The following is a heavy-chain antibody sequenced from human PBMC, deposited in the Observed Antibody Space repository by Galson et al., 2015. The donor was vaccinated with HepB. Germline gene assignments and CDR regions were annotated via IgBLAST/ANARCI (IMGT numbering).Heavy chain of an antibody. CDR2: ISYDGSNR. J-gene: IGHJ4*02. V-gene: IGHV3-30*18. CDR3: ANEGQWLKAHFDY. CDR1: GLAFRKNG. Sequence: SLRLSCAAPGLAFRKNGMHWVRQAPGKGLEWVAVISYDGSNREYADPVKGRFIISRDNSKNTVYLQMNSLRTEDTAVYFCANEGQWLKAHFDYWGQGTLVIVSS. D-gene: IGHD6-19*01.